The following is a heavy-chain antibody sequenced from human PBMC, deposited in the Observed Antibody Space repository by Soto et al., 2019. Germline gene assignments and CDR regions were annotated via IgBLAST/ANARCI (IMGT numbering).Heavy chain of an antibody. V-gene: IGHV3-7*03. CDR1: GFALSGYW. D-gene: IGHD5-12*01. CDR2: INPDGTLK. Sequence: EVQLVESGGGLVQPGGSLSLSCAASGFALSGYWMTWVRQAPGKGLEWVASINPDGTLKYYVDSVKGRFTISRDNADNSLFLQMISLRVEDTAVYYCARWESGDGYLCIWGQGTLVTVSS. CDR3: ARWESGDGYLCI. J-gene: IGHJ4*02.